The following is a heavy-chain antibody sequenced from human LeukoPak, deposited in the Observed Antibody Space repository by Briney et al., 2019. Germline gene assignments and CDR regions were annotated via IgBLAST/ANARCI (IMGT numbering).Heavy chain of an antibody. CDR1: GYTFINFF. V-gene: IGHV1-2*02. CDR3: ARGTEGGSGWDLTY. D-gene: IGHD6-19*01. J-gene: IGHJ4*02. Sequence: ASVKVSCKASGYTFINFFMHWVRQAPGQGLEWMGWINPNSGGTNLAQKFQGRVTMTRDTSISTAYMELSSLRSDDTAVYFCARGTEGGSGWDLTYWGQGTLVTAYS. CDR2: INPNSGGT.